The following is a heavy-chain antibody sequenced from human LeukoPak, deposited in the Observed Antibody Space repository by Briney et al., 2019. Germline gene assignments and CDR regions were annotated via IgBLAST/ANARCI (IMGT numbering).Heavy chain of an antibody. Sequence: SETLSLTCAAYGGSFSGYYWSWIRQPPGKGLEWIGEINHSGSTNYNPSLKSRVTISVDTSKNQFSLKLSSVTAADTAVYYCARGLGSSGWYGEFDYWGQGTLVTVSS. V-gene: IGHV4-34*01. CDR3: ARGLGSSGWYGEFDY. J-gene: IGHJ4*02. CDR1: GGSFSGYY. D-gene: IGHD6-19*01. CDR2: INHSGST.